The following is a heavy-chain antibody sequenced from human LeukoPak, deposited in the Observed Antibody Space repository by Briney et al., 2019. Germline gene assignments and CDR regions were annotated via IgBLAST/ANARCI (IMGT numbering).Heavy chain of an antibody. CDR3: ARANSAYGMDV. Sequence: SETLSLTCAVSGGSISSGGYSWSWIRQPPGKGLEWIGYIYHSGSIYYNPSLKSRVTISVDRSKNQFSLKLSSVTAADTAVYYCARANSAYGMDVWGQGTTVTVSS. CDR1: GGSISSGGYS. D-gene: IGHD1-26*01. CDR2: IYHSGSI. V-gene: IGHV4-30-2*01. J-gene: IGHJ6*02.